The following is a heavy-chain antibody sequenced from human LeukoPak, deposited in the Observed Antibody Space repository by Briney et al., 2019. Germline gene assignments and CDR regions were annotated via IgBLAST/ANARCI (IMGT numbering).Heavy chain of an antibody. D-gene: IGHD3-9*01. Sequence: PGGSLRLSCEASGFPFTGYAMTWVRQAPGKGLDWVSGINNSGRSAYYADAIKGRFTISRDNDKNTVYLQMNSLRVEDTAIYYCAKVGPRYLTDDGFDYWGLGTLVTVSS. J-gene: IGHJ4*02. CDR2: INNSGRSA. V-gene: IGHV3-23*05. CDR1: GFPFTGYA. CDR3: AKVGPRYLTDDGFDY.